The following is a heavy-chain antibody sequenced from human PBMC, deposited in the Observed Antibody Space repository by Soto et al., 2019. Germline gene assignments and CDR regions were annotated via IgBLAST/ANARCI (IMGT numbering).Heavy chain of an antibody. CDR3: ARDRIYDSSGYYHEDYFDY. D-gene: IGHD3-22*01. CDR1: GYTFTSYA. J-gene: IGHJ4*02. CDR2: INAGNGNT. V-gene: IGHV1-3*01. Sequence: ASVKVSCKASGYTFTSYAMHWVRQAPGQRLEWMGWINAGNGNTKYSQKFQGRVTITRDTSASTAYMELSSLRSEDTAVYYCARDRIYDSSGYYHEDYFDYWGQGTLVTVSS.